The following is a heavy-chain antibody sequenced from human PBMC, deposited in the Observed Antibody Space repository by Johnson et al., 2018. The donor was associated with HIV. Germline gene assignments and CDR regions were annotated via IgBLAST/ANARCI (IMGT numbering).Heavy chain of an antibody. D-gene: IGHD6-13*01. J-gene: IGHJ3*02. Sequence: VQLVESGGGLVKPGGSLRLSCAASGFTFSNAWMNWVRQAPGKGLEWVGRIKSESDGGTTDYPTPVKGRFTISRDDSKNTLYLDMNSLRAEDTAVYSCASSHPAAAGIPRWAFDIWGQGTMVTVSS. CDR2: IKSESDGGTT. V-gene: IGHV3-15*01. CDR1: GFTFSNAW. CDR3: ASSHPAAAGIPRWAFDI.